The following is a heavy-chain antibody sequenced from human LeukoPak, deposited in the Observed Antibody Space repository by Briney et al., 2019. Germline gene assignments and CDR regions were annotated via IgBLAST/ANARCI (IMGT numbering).Heavy chain of an antibody. V-gene: IGHV5-10-1*01. CDR3: ARLAGYEESFDP. J-gene: IGHJ5*02. CDR2: IDPSDSYT. CDR1: GYSFTSYW. D-gene: IGHD6-13*01. Sequence: GESLKISCKGSGYSFTSYWISWVRQMPGKGLEWMGRIDPSDSYTNYSPSFQGHVTISADKSISTAYLQWSSLKASDTTMYYCARLAGYEESFDPWGQGTLVTVSS.